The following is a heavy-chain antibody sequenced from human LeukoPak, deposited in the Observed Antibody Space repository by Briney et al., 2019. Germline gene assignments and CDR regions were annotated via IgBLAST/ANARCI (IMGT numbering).Heavy chain of an antibody. CDR2: IYYSGST. D-gene: IGHD5-24*01. CDR1: GGSISSYY. CDR3: ARGAGAGYNLQPFDY. Sequence: SETLSLTCTVSGGSISSYYWSWIRQPPGKGLEWIGYIYYSGSTKYNPSIQSRVSRSVDTSKNQFSLKLSSVTAADTAVYYCARGAGAGYNLQPFDYWGQGTLVTVSS. V-gene: IGHV4-59*08. J-gene: IGHJ4*02.